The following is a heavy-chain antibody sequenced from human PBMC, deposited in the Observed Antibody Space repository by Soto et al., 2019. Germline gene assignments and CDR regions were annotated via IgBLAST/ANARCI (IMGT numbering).Heavy chain of an antibody. CDR1: GFTFSAYW. CDR2: ISDDGSTA. D-gene: IGHD1-1*01. V-gene: IGHV3-74*01. Sequence: GGSLRLSCAVSGFTFSAYWVHWVRQVPGKGLTWVSRISDDGSTATYADSVKGRFVISRDNAKNSLYLEMNTLRADDSGLYYCARGPRVISTGTGAHWGRGTLVTVSS. CDR3: ARGPRVISTGTGAH. J-gene: IGHJ4*01.